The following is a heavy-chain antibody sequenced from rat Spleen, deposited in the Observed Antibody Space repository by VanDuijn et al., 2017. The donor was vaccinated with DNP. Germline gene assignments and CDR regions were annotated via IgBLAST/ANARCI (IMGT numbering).Heavy chain of an antibody. D-gene: IGHD1-12*02. J-gene: IGHJ2*01. CDR1: GFNFNDHW. CDR3: ATVHYYDGPRLAY. Sequence: EVKLVESGGGLVQPGRSLKLSCAASGFNFNDHWMGWVRQAPGKGLEWVASISNTGDHTYYSDSVKGRFTISRDNAKSTLYLQMDSLRSEDTATYYCATVHYYDGPRLAYWGQGVMVTVSS. CDR2: ISNTGDHT. V-gene: IGHV5-31*01.